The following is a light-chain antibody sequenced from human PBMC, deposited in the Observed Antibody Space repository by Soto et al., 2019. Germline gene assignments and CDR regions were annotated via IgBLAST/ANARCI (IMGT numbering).Light chain of an antibody. V-gene: IGKV3-20*01. J-gene: IGKJ1*01. CDR2: GAS. CDR1: QSVDSN. CDR3: QQYGSSPTT. Sequence: EIVLTQSPATLSLSPWERATLSCRASQSVDSNLAWYQQKPGQAPRLLIYGASNRASGIPARSSGRGSGTDFTLTISRLEPEDSAVYHCQQYGSSPTTFGQGTKVDIK.